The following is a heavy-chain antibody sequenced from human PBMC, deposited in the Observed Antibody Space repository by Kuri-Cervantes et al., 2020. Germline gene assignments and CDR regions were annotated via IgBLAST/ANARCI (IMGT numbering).Heavy chain of an antibody. Sequence: GGSLRLSCAASGFTFSSYGMHWVRQAPGKGLEWVTFIVTDGSNKYYEDSVKGRFTISRDNSKTTLYLQMNSLRAEDTAVYYCARDGYTQYYYYGMDVWGQGTTVTVSS. V-gene: IGHV3-30*02. CDR3: ARDGYTQYYYYGMDV. D-gene: IGHD5-24*01. CDR1: GFTFSSYG. J-gene: IGHJ6*02. CDR2: IVTDGSNK.